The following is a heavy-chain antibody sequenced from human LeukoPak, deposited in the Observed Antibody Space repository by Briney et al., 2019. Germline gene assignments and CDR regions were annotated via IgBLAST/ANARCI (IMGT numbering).Heavy chain of an antibody. V-gene: IGHV3-20*04. CDR3: ARVQQYDKFDY. CDR2: ISWNGRNT. J-gene: IGHJ4*02. CDR1: GLTLNSNW. Sequence: GGSLRLSCALSGLTLNSNWMHWVRQGPEKGLEWVSGISWNGRNTAYAESLKGRFTISRDNAKNSLYLQMNSLRAEDTAFYYCARVQQYDKFDYWGQGTLVTVSS. D-gene: IGHD3-22*01.